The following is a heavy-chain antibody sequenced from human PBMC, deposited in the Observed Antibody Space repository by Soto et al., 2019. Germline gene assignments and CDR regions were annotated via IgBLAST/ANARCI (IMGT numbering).Heavy chain of an antibody. V-gene: IGHV4-30-4*01. CDR1: GGSLSSGGYY. J-gene: IGHJ4*02. CDR2: IYYSGST. Sequence: SETLSLTCTVAGGSLSSGGYYWSWLRQPPGEGLEWVGYIYYSGSTYYNPSLKSRVTISVDTSKNQFSLKLSSVTAADTAVYYCARGSSYYDFWSGYPALFYFDYWGQGTLVTVSS. D-gene: IGHD3-3*01. CDR3: ARGSSYYDFWSGYPALFYFDY.